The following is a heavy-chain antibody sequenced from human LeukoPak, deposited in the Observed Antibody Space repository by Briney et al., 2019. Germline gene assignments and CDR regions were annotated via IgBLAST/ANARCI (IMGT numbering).Heavy chain of an antibody. D-gene: IGHD3-16*01. CDR1: GYSFTNYF. V-gene: IGHV1-2*02. CDR3: ARDRSLGFDY. Sequence: ASVKVSCKASGYSFTNYFMHWLRQAPGQGLEWMGWINPGSGDTNYAQKFQGRVTMTRDTSISTAYMELNRLTSDDTAVYYCARDRSLGFDYWGQGTLVTVSS. CDR2: INPGSGDT. J-gene: IGHJ4*02.